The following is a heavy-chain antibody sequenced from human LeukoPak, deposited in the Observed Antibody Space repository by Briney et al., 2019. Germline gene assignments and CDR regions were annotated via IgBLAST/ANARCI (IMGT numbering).Heavy chain of an antibody. CDR1: GGTFSSYA. D-gene: IGHD6-19*01. Sequence: SVKVSCKASGGTFSSYAISWVRQAPGQGLEWMGGIIPIFGTANYAQKFQGRVTITADESTSTAYMELSSLRSDDTAVYYCARDGGIAVAGSYNWFDPWGQGTLVTVSS. CDR3: ARDGGIAVAGSYNWFDP. J-gene: IGHJ5*02. CDR2: IIPIFGTA. V-gene: IGHV1-69*13.